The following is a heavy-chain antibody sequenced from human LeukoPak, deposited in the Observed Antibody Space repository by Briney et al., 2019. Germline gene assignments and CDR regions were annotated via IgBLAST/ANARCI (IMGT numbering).Heavy chain of an antibody. CDR1: GVSITGGNW. D-gene: IGHD2-2*01. V-gene: IGHV4-4*02. CDR3: WHSEYESGLDY. CDR2: IYHSGSI. J-gene: IGHJ4*02. Sequence: PSETLSLTCGVSGVSITGGNWWSWVRQPPGKGLEWIGEIYHSGSINYNPSLKSRVTISVDKSKNQFSLKLNSVTAADTAVYYCWHSEYESGLDYWGQGTLVTVSS.